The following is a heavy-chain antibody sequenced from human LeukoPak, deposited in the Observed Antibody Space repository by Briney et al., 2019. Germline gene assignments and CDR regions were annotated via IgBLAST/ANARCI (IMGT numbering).Heavy chain of an antibody. CDR2: IYHSGST. CDR3: ARKGYGGKGTFDY. J-gene: IGHJ4*02. D-gene: IGHD4-23*01. V-gene: IGHV4-30-2*01. Sequence: SQTLSLTCAVSGGSISSGGYSWSWIRQPPGKGLEWIGYIYHSGSTYYNPSLKSRVTISVDRSKNQFSLKLSSVTAADTAVYYCARKGYGGKGTFDYWGQGTLVTVSS. CDR1: GGSISSGGYS.